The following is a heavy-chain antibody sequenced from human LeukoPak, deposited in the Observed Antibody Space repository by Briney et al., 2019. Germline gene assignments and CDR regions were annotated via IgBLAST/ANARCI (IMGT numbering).Heavy chain of an antibody. Sequence: GGSLRLSCAASRFIFSSYAMNWVRQAPGKGLEWISAISGSGEITYYVDSVKGRFTISRDNSKNTLYLQMNSLRSEDTAVYYCAKRRYDFWSGYDYWGQGTLVTVSS. J-gene: IGHJ4*02. CDR1: RFIFSSYA. V-gene: IGHV3-23*01. CDR3: AKRRYDFWSGYDY. CDR2: ISGSGEIT. D-gene: IGHD3-3*01.